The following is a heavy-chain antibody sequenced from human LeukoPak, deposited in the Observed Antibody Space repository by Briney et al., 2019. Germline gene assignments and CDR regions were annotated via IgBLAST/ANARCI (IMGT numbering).Heavy chain of an antibody. D-gene: IGHD2-15*01. CDR3: ARRDIVVVVSASDY. J-gene: IGHJ4*02. Sequence: GGSLRLSCAASGFTFDDKGMSWVRQAPGKGLEWVSGITASGDRTYYADSVKGRFTVSRDNSKNTVFLQMNSLRVDDTAVYFCARRDIVVVVSASDYWGQGTLVTVSS. CDR1: GFTFDDKG. V-gene: IGHV3-23*01. CDR2: ITASGDRT.